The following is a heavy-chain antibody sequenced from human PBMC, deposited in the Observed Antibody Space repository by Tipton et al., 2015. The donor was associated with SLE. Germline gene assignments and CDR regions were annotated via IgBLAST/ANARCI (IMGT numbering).Heavy chain of an antibody. J-gene: IGHJ4*02. CDR2: VYIAGST. Sequence: LRLSCTVSGGSISSGSYYWSWIRQPAGKGLEWIGRVYIAGSTNYNPSLKSRVTILIDTSKNQFSLRLSSVTAADTAVYYCARTRSSTSPFFDYWGQGTLVTVSS. CDR3: ARTRSSTSPFFDY. D-gene: IGHD2-2*01. CDR1: GGSISSGSYY. V-gene: IGHV4-61*02.